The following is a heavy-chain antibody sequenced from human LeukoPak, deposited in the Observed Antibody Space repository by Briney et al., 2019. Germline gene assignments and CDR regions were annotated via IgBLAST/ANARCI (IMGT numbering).Heavy chain of an antibody. CDR1: GYTFTSYC. V-gene: IGHV1-18*01. D-gene: IGHD6-13*01. CDR3: ARDGTQQLVRGWDRVYYYGMDV. Sequence: GASVKVSCKASGYTFTSYCISWVRQAPGQGLEWMGWISAYNGNTNYAQKLQGRVTMTTDTSTSTAYMELRSVRSDDTAVYYCARDGTQQLVRGWDRVYYYGMDVWGQGTTVTVSS. CDR2: ISAYNGNT. J-gene: IGHJ6*02.